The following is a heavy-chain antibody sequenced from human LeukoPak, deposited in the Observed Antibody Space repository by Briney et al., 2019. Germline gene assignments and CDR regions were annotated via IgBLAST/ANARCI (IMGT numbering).Heavy chain of an antibody. CDR3: ARASSGWIDY. CDR2: INHSGST. D-gene: IGHD6-19*01. Sequence: SETLSLTCAVYGGSFSGYYWSWIRQPPGKGLEWIGEINHSGSTNYNPSLKSRVTISVDTSKNQFSLKLSSVTAADTAVYYCARASSGWIDYWGQGTLVTVSS. J-gene: IGHJ4*02. CDR1: GGSFSGYY. V-gene: IGHV4-34*01.